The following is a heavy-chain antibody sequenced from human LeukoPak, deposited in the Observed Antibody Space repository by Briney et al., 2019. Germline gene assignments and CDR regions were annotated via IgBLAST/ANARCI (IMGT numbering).Heavy chain of an antibody. V-gene: IGHV3-30*02. D-gene: IGHD3-9*01. CDR1: GFTFSSYG. CDR2: IRYDGSNK. CDR3: ANERLQYFVD. Sequence: GGSLRLSCAASGFTFSSYGMHWVRQAPGKGLEWVAFIRYDGSNKYYADSVKGRFTISRDNSKNSLHLQMNSLRTEDTAFYYCANERLQYFVDWGRGTLVTVSS. J-gene: IGHJ4*02.